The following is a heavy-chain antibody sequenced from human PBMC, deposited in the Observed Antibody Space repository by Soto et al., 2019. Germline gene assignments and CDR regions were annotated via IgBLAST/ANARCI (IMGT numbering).Heavy chain of an antibody. CDR3: ARVAITLIRGLKVDFYSMDV. CDR1: GYTFNNYG. D-gene: IGHD3-10*01. Sequence: ASVKVSCKASGYTFNNYGITWVRQAPGQGLEWLGWISVYNGNKNYARKVQGRVSMTADTSTSTAHMELRSLQSDDTAVYFCARVAITLIRGLKVDFYSMDVWGQGTTVTVSS. J-gene: IGHJ6*02. CDR2: ISVYNGNK. V-gene: IGHV1-18*01.